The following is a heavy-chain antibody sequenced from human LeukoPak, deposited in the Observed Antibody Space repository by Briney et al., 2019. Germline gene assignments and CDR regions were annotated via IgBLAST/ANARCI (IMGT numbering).Heavy chain of an antibody. J-gene: IGHJ4*02. CDR2: INHSGST. CDR1: GGSFSGYY. Sequence: SETLSFTCAVYGGSFSGYYWSWIRQPPGKGLEWIGEINHSGSTNYNPSLKSRVTIPVDTSKNQFSLKLSSVTAADTAVYYCARGGYSGYKDFDYWGQGTLVTVSS. CDR3: ARGGYSGYKDFDY. V-gene: IGHV4-34*01. D-gene: IGHD5-12*01.